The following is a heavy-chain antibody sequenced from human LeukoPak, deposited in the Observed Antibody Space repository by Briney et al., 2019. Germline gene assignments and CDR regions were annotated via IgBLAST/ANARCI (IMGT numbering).Heavy chain of an antibody. V-gene: IGHV1-18*01. CDR3: AREGDYGGNGGVFDY. CDR2: ISAYNGNT. D-gene: IGHD4-23*01. CDR1: GYTFTSYG. J-gene: IGHJ4*02. Sequence: ASVKVSCKASGYTFTSYGISWVRQAPGQGVEWMGWISAYNGNTNYAQKLQGRVTMTTDTSTSTAYMELRSLRSDDTAVYYCAREGDYGGNGGVFDYWGQGTLVTVSS.